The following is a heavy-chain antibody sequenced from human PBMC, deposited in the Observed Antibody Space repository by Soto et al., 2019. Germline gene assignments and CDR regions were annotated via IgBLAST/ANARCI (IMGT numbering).Heavy chain of an antibody. CDR2: VSGGGDST. J-gene: IGHJ3*02. D-gene: IGHD2-15*01. CDR1: GFTFSYYA. Sequence: EVQLLESGGGLVQPGGSLRLSCAASGFTFSYYAMSWVRQAPGKGLEWVSTVSGGGDSTYNAGSPKGRFTICRDNSKNTLYLQMNRLRAEDRAVYYCTNKGLGCVTRYCSDGGCHYAFDMWGQGTMVTVSS. CDR3: TNKGLGCVTRYCSDGGCHYAFDM. V-gene: IGHV3-23*01.